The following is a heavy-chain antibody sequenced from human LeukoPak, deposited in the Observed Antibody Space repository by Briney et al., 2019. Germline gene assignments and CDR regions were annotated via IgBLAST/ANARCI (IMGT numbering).Heavy chain of an antibody. V-gene: IGHV1-3*01. CDR1: GGTFSSYA. CDR2: INAGNGNT. J-gene: IGHJ4*02. D-gene: IGHD6-19*01. CDR3: ASRPLAVAGVFTDY. Sequence: ASVKVSCKASGGTFSSYAISWVRQAPGQRLEWMGWINAGNGNTKYSQKFQGRVTITRDTSASTAYMELSSLRSEDTAVYYCASRPLAVAGVFTDYWGQGTLVTVSS.